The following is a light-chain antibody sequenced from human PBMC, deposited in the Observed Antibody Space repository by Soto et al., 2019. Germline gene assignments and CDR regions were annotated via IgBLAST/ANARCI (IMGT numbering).Light chain of an antibody. CDR2: DAS. Sequence: DIPMTQSPSSLSASVGDRVTITCQASQDISSYLNWFQQKPGKAPNLLIFDASKLQTGVPSRFSGSGSGTDFTFTIRGLQPEDIETYYCQQYDNLLAPTFGGGTRVDI. CDR3: QQYDNLLAPT. J-gene: IGKJ4*01. V-gene: IGKV1-33*01. CDR1: QDISSY.